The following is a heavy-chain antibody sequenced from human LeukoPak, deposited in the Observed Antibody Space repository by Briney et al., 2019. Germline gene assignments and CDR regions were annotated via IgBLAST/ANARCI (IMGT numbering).Heavy chain of an antibody. V-gene: IGHV1-2*02. D-gene: IGHD3-16*01. CDR1: GGTFSSYA. CDR2: INPNSGAT. CDR3: ARGRRILGGPENAGDFFDF. Sequence: ASVKVSCTASGGTFSSYAISWVRQAPGQGLKWMGWINPNSGATHYAQSFQARVTMTRDTSIASSYMELTGLESDDTAVYYCARGRRILGGPENAGDFFDFWGQGSLVTVSS. J-gene: IGHJ4*01.